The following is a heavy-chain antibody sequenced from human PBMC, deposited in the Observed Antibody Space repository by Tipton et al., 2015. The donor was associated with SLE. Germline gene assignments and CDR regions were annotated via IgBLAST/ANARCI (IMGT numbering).Heavy chain of an antibody. V-gene: IGHV1-18*01. D-gene: IGHD1-26*01. CDR3: ARDRRSYYDYYYGMDV. Sequence: QSGAEVKKPGASVKVSCKASGYTYTSYGISWVRQAPGQGLEWMGWIRVYNGNTNYARKLQGRVTMTTDTSTSTAYMELRSLRSDDTAVYYCARDRRSYYDYYYGMDVWGQGTTVTVSS. CDR1: GYTYTSYG. CDR2: IRVYNGNT. J-gene: IGHJ6*02.